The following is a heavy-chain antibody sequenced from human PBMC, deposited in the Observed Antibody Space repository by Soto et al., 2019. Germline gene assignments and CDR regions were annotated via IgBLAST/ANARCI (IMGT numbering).Heavy chain of an antibody. D-gene: IGHD6-25*01. Sequence: GASVKVSCKASGYTFTGYYMHWVRQAPGQGLEWMGWINPNSGGTNYAQKFQGWVTMTRDTSISTAYMELSRLRSDDTAVYYCARGPPISAAYYGMDVWGQGTTVTVSS. CDR1: GYTFTGYY. CDR2: INPNSGGT. CDR3: ARGPPISAAYYGMDV. V-gene: IGHV1-2*04. J-gene: IGHJ6*02.